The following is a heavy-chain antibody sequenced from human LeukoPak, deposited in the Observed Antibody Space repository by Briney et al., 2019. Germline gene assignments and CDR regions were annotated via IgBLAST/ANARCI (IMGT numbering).Heavy chain of an antibody. J-gene: IGHJ6*02. CDR2: INYSGKT. V-gene: IGHV4-39*01. CDR1: GDSFTSTDDF. D-gene: IGHD3-22*01. CDR3: ASSSYSSGRYGGLDV. Sequence: SSETLSLTCTVSGDSFTSTDDFWGWIRQPPGKGLEWIGSINYSGKTYYNPSLKSRVIISVDTSKNQVSLRLSSVTAADTAVYYCASSSYSSGRYGGLDVWGQGTTVTVSS.